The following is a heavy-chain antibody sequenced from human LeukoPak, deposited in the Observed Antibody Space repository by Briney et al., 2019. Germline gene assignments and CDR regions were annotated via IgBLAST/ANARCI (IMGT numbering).Heavy chain of an antibody. CDR1: GFTFGDYG. CDR2: IRSKTYGGTI. V-gene: IGHV3-49*04. CDR3: SRDRTLYSNYAFDF. J-gene: IGHJ4*02. Sequence: GGSLRLSCTVSGFTFGDYGLSWVRQAPGKGLEWLGFIRSKTYGGTIEYAASVKGRFTISSDDSKSISYLQMNSLKTEDTAVYYCSRDRTLYSNYAFDFWGQGTLVTVSS. D-gene: IGHD4-11*01.